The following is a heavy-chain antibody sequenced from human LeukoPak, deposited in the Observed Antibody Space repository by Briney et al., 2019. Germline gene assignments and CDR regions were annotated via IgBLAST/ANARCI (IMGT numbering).Heavy chain of an antibody. CDR2: ISGTGSGDST. J-gene: IGHJ4*02. CDR1: GFTFRDYA. CDR3: AKDPHPRRSTTITMDY. Sequence: HSGGSLRLSCVASGFTFRDYAMSWVRQAPGRGLEWVSAISGTGSGDSTYYADPVKGRFTISRDDSKNTLYLQMNSLRAEDTAVYFCAKDPHPRRSTTITMDYWGQGTLVTVSS. V-gene: IGHV3-23*01. D-gene: IGHD2/OR15-2a*01.